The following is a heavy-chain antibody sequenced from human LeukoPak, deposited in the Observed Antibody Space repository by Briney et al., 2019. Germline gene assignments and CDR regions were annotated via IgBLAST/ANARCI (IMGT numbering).Heavy chain of an antibody. CDR1: GGSISSYY. D-gene: IGHD4-17*01. CDR2: IYTRGST. CDR3: AASVTPEYYFDY. Sequence: SETLSLTCTVSGGSISSYYWSWIRQPAGKGLXWIGRIYTRGSTNYNSSLKSRVTMSVDTSKNQFSLKLSPVTAADTAVYYCAASVTPEYYFDYWGQGTLVTVSS. V-gene: IGHV4-4*07. J-gene: IGHJ4*02.